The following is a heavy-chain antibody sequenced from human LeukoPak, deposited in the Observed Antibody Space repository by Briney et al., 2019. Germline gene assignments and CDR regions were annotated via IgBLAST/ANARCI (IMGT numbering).Heavy chain of an antibody. CDR1: GGSISSYY. Sequence: SETLSLTCTVSGGSISSYYWSWIRQPPGKGLEWIGYIYYSGSTNYNPSLKSRVTISVDTSKSQFSLKLSSVTAADTAVYYCARVGLGYSSSWYNLRYYFDYWGQGTLVTVSS. CDR3: ARVGLGYSSSWYNLRYYFDY. V-gene: IGHV4-59*01. CDR2: IYYSGST. J-gene: IGHJ4*02. D-gene: IGHD6-13*01.